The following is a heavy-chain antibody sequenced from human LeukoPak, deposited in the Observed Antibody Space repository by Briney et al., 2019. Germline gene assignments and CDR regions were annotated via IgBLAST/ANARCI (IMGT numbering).Heavy chain of an antibody. CDR2: MNADGRTI. Sequence: GGSLRLSCAVSGFTFRSSWMHWVRQGPGKGLVWVARMNADGRTINYADSVKGRFTISRDNAKNTLYLQMNSLRTYDAAVYYCARAGNYYFDLWGRGTQVTVSS. D-gene: IGHD1-7*01. J-gene: IGHJ2*01. CDR3: ARAGNYYFDL. V-gene: IGHV3-74*01. CDR1: GFTFRSSW.